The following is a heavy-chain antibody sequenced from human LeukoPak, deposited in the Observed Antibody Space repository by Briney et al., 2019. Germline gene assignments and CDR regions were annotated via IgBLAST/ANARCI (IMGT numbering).Heavy chain of an antibody. D-gene: IGHD6-19*01. Sequence: PSETLSLTCAVYGGSFSGYYWSWIRQPPGKGLEWIGEINHSGSTNYNPSLKSRVTISVDTSKNQFSLKLSSVTAADTAVYYCARSIAVTYYYYMDVWGKGTTVTVSS. J-gene: IGHJ6*03. CDR3: ARSIAVTYYYYMDV. CDR1: GGSFSGYY. CDR2: INHSGST. V-gene: IGHV4-34*01.